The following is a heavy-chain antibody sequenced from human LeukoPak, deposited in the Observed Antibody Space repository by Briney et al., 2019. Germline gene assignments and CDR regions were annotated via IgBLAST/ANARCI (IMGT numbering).Heavy chain of an antibody. CDR2: IYYSGST. CDR3: ARDHYGGNSFFGY. Sequence: SETLSLTCTVSGGSISSYYWSWIRQPPGKGLEWIGYIYYSGSTNYNPSLKSRVTISVDTSKNQFSLKLSSVTAADTAVYYCARDHYGGNSFFGYWGQGTLVTVSS. D-gene: IGHD4-23*01. J-gene: IGHJ4*02. CDR1: GGSISSYY. V-gene: IGHV4-59*01.